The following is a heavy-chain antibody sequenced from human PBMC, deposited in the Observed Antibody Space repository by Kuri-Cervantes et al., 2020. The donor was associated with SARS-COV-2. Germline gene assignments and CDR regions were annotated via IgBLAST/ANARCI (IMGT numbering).Heavy chain of an antibody. CDR2: ISYDGSNK. J-gene: IGHJ5*02. V-gene: IGHV3-30-3*01. CDR3: ARDRVGVHDP. Sequence: GGSLRLSCAASGFTFSRYAMHWVRQAPGKGLEWVAVISYDGSNKDYTASGKGRFTISRDNSQNTLYLQVKSLRTEDTALYYCARDRVGVHDPRGQGTLVTFSS. D-gene: IGHD2-21*01. CDR1: GFTFSRYA.